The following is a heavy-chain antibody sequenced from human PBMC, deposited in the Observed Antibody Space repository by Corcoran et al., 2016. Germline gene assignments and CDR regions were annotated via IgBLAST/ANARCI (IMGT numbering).Heavy chain of an antibody. CDR2: INPNSGGT. Sequence: QVQLVQSGAEVKKPGASVKVSCKASGYTFTGYYMNWVRQAPGQGLEWMGWINPNSGGTNYAQKFQGWVTMTRDTSISTAYKELRRLRSDDTAVYNGARETRVYRSGLYPGPEYYVDYGGQGTLVTVSS. CDR1: GYTFTGYY. D-gene: IGHD6-19*01. V-gene: IGHV1-2*04. CDR3: ARETRVYRSGLYPGPEYYVDY. J-gene: IGHJ4*02.